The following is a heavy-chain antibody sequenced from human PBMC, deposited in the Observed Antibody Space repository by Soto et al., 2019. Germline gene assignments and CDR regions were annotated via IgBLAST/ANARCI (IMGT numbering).Heavy chain of an antibody. J-gene: IGHJ4*02. CDR2: IWYDGSNK. CDR3: ARGRRGYPLEMATIFDY. D-gene: IGHD5-12*01. V-gene: IGHV3-33*01. CDR1: GFTFSSYG. Sequence: QVQLVESGGGVVQPGRSLRLSCAASGFTFSSYGMHWVRQAPGKGLEWVAVIWYDGSNKYYADSVKGRFTISRDNSKNTLYLQMNSLRAEDTAVYYCARGRRGYPLEMATIFDYWGQGTLVTVSS.